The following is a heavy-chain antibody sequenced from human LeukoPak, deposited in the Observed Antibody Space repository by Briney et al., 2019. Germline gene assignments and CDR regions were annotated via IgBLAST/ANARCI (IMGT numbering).Heavy chain of an antibody. D-gene: IGHD5-18*01. Sequence: SETLSLTCAVYGGSFSGYYWSWIRQPPGKGLEWIGEINHSGSTNYNPPLKSRVTISVDTSKNQFSLKLSSVTAADTAVYYCARTTKRGYSYGYLGGFDYWGQGTLVTVSS. CDR2: INHSGST. J-gene: IGHJ4*02. CDR3: ARTTKRGYSYGYLGGFDY. CDR1: GGSFSGYY. V-gene: IGHV4-34*01.